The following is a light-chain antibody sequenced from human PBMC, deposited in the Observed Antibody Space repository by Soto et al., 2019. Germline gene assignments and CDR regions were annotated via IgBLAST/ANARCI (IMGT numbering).Light chain of an antibody. J-gene: IGKJ2*01. CDR1: QSISTY. Sequence: DIQMTQSPSSLSASVGDRVTITCRAGQSISTYLNWYQQRPGRAPRLLIYATSSLQTGVPSRFSGTGSGTDFTLTIGSLQPEDFATYYGQQSYSNPYTFGQGTKLEIK. CDR2: ATS. V-gene: IGKV1-39*01. CDR3: QQSYSNPYT.